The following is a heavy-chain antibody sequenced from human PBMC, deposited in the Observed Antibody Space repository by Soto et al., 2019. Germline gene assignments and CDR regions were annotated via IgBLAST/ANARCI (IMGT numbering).Heavy chain of an antibody. J-gene: IGHJ4*02. D-gene: IGHD6-19*01. CDR1: GFTFSSYG. CDR2: ISYDGSNK. V-gene: IGHV3-30*18. CDR3: AKQWDSGWSFDH. Sequence: GGSLRLSCAASGFTFSSYGMHWVRQAPGKGLEWVAVISYDGSNKNYADSVKGRFTISRDNSKNTLYLQMNSLRAEDTAVYYCAKQWDSGWSFDHWGQGTLVTVSS.